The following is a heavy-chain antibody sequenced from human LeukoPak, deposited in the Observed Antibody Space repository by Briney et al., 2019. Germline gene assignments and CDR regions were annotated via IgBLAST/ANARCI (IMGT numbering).Heavy chain of an antibody. CDR1: GFTLSSYA. J-gene: IGHJ5*02. V-gene: IGHV3-23*01. D-gene: IGHD2-2*01. Sequence: TGGSLRLSCAASGFTLSSYAMHWVRQAPGKGLEWVSAIRGSGGSTYYADPVKGRFTISRDNSKNTLYLEMNSLRAEDTAVYYCAKGPPKVVVPAAMVGSDWFDPWGQGTLVTVSS. CDR2: IRGSGGST. CDR3: AKGPPKVVVPAAMVGSDWFDP.